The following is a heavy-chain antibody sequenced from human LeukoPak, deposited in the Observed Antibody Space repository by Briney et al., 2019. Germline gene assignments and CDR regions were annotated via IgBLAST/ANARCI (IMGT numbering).Heavy chain of an antibody. CDR1: GFTFSSYS. J-gene: IGHJ4*02. CDR3: ARDGQGAPGY. D-gene: IGHD2-2*01. CDR2: ISSSSSYI. Sequence: PGGSLRLSCAASGFTFSSYSMNWVRQAPGKGPEWVSSISSSSSYIYYADSVKGRFTISRDNAKNSLYLQMNSLRAEDTAVYYCARDGQGAPGYWGQGTLVTVSS. V-gene: IGHV3-21*01.